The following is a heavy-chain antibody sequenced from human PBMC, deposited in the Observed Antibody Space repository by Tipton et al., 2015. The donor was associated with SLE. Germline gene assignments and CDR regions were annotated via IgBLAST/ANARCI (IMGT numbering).Heavy chain of an antibody. D-gene: IGHD6-19*01. Sequence: SLRLSCAASGFTVSSNYMSWVRQAPGKGLEWVSVIYSGGSTYYADSVKGRFTISRDNSKNTLHLQMNSLRAEDTAVYYCARDRGVAGIICDYWGQGTLVTVSS. J-gene: IGHJ4*02. CDR1: GFTVSSNY. CDR2: IYSGGST. V-gene: IGHV3-53*01. CDR3: ARDRGVAGIICDY.